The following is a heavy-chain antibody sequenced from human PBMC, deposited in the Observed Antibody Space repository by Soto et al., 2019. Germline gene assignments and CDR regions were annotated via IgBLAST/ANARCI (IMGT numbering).Heavy chain of an antibody. V-gene: IGHV4-59*08. D-gene: IGHD1-26*01. J-gene: IGHJ6*02. CDR1: SGPSSSHN. Sequence: QVQLQQSGPGLVKPSETLSLTCTVSSGPSSSHNWGWIRQSPARGLAWIGYVYNTGGASYNPSLNSPATISAATTANHISLTWSSVTAADTAIYYCVRQGIGSLHALVDVWGQGTTVRVSS. CDR2: VYNTGGA. CDR3: VRQGIGSLHALVDV.